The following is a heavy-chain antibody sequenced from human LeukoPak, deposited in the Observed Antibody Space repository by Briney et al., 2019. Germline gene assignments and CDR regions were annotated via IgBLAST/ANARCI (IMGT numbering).Heavy chain of an antibody. CDR2: FKPKSEGGTT. V-gene: IGHV3-15*01. D-gene: IGHD3-22*01. Sequence: PGGSLRLSCAVSGFTFHNAWMSWVRQAPGKGLEWVGRFKPKSEGGTTDFAAPVKGRFTISRDLSKNTLYLQMNSLKTEDTAVYYCTWDSRGYGASDMWGQGTMVTLSS. CDR1: GFTFHNAW. J-gene: IGHJ3*02. CDR3: TWDSRGYGASDM.